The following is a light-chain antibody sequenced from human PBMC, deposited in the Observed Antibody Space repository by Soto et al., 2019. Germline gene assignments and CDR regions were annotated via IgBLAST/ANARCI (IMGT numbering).Light chain of an antibody. V-gene: IGKV3-20*01. CDR3: QQYGSSPGVT. J-gene: IGKJ2*01. Sequence: EIVLTQSPGTLSLSPGERVTLSCRASQSVSSSYLAWYQQKPGQAPRLLIYGASSRATGIPDRFSGSGSGTDFTLIISRLEPEDFAVYYCQQYGSSPGVTFGQGTKLEIK. CDR1: QSVSSSY. CDR2: GAS.